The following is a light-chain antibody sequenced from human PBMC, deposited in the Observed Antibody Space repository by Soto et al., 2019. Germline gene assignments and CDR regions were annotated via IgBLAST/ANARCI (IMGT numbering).Light chain of an antibody. V-gene: IGKV3-20*01. CDR2: DAS. CDR1: QSVSSY. Sequence: PVTLSLSPGDRSTLSCRASQSVSSYLAWYQQKPGQAPRLLLYDASSRATGIPDRFSGSGSGTDFTLTISRLEPEDFAVYFCQQYGSSPLTFGGGTKVDIK. CDR3: QQYGSSPLT. J-gene: IGKJ4*01.